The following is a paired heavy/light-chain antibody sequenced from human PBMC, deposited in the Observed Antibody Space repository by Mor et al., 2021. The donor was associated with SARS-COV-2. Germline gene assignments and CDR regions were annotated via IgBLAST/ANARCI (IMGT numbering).Heavy chain of an antibody. V-gene: IGHV3-74*01. J-gene: IGHJ4*02. CDR2: INSDGSTT. CDR1: GFTFRNYW. CDR3: VGGAPIDY. Sequence: EVQLVESGGGFVQPGGSLRLSCAASGFTFRNYWMNWVRQVPGKGLVWVSRINSDGSTTNYADSVKGRFTISRDNARNTVYLQMSSLRVEDTAVYYCVGGAPIDYWGQGTLVTVSS.
Light chain of an antibody. CDR2: EAS. V-gene: IGKV5-2*01. CDR3: LQHDNFPLYT. CDR1: QAIDDD. Sequence: EATLTQSPAFMSATPGDKVNVSCKASQAIDDDMNCYQHKPGEASIFIIQEASTLVPGIPPRFSGSGYGTDFTLTINNLESEDPAYYFCLQHDNFPLYTFGQGTKMEL. J-gene: IGKJ2*01.